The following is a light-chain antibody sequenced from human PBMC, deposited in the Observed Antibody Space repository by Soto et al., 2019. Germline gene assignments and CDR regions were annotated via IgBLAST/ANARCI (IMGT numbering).Light chain of an antibody. Sequence: QSALTQPPSASGSPGQSVTISCTGTKSDIGSYNLVSWYQHHPGKAPKLIIYEGSQRPSAVSDRFSGSESGNTASLTTSGLQAEDEADYYCCSYAGSSTSVFGTGTKVTVL. CDR3: CSYAGSSTSV. J-gene: IGLJ1*01. CDR2: EGS. V-gene: IGLV2-23*01. CDR1: KSDIGSYNL.